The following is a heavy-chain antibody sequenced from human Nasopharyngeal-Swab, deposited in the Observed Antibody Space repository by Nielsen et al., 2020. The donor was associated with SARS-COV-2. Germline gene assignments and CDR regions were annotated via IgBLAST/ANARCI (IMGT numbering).Heavy chain of an antibody. Sequence: GESLKISCKGSGYSFTRNWIGWVRQMPGKGLEWMGIIYPGDSDARYSLSFLGQVTISADKSINTAYLQWSTLKASDTAMYYCARQQIIGTTAPLGPFDIWGQGTMVTVSS. CDR1: GYSFTRNW. V-gene: IGHV5-51*01. CDR2: IYPGDSDA. CDR3: ARQQIIGTTAPLGPFDI. J-gene: IGHJ3*02. D-gene: IGHD1-1*01.